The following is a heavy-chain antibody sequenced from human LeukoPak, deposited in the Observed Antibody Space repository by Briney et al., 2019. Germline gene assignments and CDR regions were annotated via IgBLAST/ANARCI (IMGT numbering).Heavy chain of an antibody. D-gene: IGHD6-19*01. CDR3: ARNLARIGVAPSSYYMDV. CDR2: ISSSSSYI. J-gene: IGHJ6*03. CDR1: GFTFSSYA. Sequence: GGSLRLSCAASGFTFSSYAMSWVRQAPGKGLEWVSSISSSSSYIYYADSVKGRFTISRDNAKNSLYLQMNSLRAEDTAVYYCARNLARIGVAPSSYYMDVWGKGTTVTVSS. V-gene: IGHV3-21*01.